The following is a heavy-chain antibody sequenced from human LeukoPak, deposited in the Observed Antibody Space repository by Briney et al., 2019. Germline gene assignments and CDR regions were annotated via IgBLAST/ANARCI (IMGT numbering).Heavy chain of an antibody. J-gene: IGHJ4*02. CDR1: GFTFSSYS. V-gene: IGHV3-48*01. CDR3: ARDWDGTGYFDS. CDR2: ISSGGAV. Sequence: GGSLGLSCAASGFTFSSYSMTWVRQAPGQGLEWISHISSGGAVYYADSVKGRFTISRDNAENSLYLEMNSLRAEDTAVYYCARDWDGTGYFDSWGQGTLVTVSS. D-gene: IGHD1-26*01.